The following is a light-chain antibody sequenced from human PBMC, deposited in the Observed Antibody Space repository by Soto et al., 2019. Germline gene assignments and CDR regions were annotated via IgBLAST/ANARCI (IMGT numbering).Light chain of an antibody. CDR3: QQYYSTLRT. CDR1: QSVLYSSNNKNY. Sequence: DIVMTQSPDSLAVSLGERATINCKSSQSVLYSSNNKNYLAWYQQKPGQPPKVLIYWASTRESGVPDRFSGSGSGTYFTLTISSLQAEDVAVYYCQQYYSTLRTFGQGTKVEIK. V-gene: IGKV4-1*01. J-gene: IGKJ1*01. CDR2: WAS.